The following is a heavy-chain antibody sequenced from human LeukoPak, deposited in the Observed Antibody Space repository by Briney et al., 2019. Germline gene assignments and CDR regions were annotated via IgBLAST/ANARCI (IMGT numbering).Heavy chain of an antibody. V-gene: IGHV1-69*13. CDR3: ARFRLPYGSGSYYYFDY. CDR1: GGTFSSYA. CDR2: IIPIFGTA. D-gene: IGHD3-10*01. J-gene: IGHJ4*02. Sequence: SVKVSCKASGGTFSSYAISRVRQAPGQGLEWMGGIIPIFGTANYAQKFQGRVTITADESTSTAYMELSSLRSEDTAVYYCARFRLPYGSGSYYYFDYWGQGTLVTVSS.